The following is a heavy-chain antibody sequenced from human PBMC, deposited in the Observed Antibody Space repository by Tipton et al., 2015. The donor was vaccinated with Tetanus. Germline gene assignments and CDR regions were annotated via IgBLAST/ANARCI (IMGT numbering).Heavy chain of an antibody. D-gene: IGHD5-12*01. CDR1: GFTFSSYG. CDR3: ARENGGYDYYYYYGMDV. CDR2: ISSSSSYI. V-gene: IGHV3-21*01. Sequence: SGFTFSSYGMYWVRQAPGKGLEWVSSISSSSSYIYYADSVKGRFTISRDNAKNSLYLQMNSLRAEDTAVYYCARENGGYDYYYYYGMDVWGQGTTVTVSS. J-gene: IGHJ6*02.